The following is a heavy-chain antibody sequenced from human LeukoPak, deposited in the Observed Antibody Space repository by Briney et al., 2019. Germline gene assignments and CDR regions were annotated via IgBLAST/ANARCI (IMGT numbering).Heavy chain of an antibody. CDR1: GFIFRNYA. J-gene: IGHJ4*02. CDR2: ITGSGDTT. D-gene: IGHD6-13*01. CDR3: ARATYSSSSYYFDY. Sequence: PGGSLRLSCAASGFIFRNYAMSWVRQAPGKGLEWVSAITGSGDTTYYADSVKGRFTISRDNSKNTLYLQMNSLRAEDTAVYYCARATYSSSSYYFDYWGQGTLVTVSS. V-gene: IGHV3-23*01.